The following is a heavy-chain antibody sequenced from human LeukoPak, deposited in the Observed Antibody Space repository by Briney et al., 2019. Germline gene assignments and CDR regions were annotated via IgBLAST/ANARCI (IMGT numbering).Heavy chain of an antibody. Sequence: GGSLRLSCAASGFIFNNYGLIWARQAPWKGLQWVSDISNGGGGATYADFVKGRFTISRDNSKNTLFLQMSSLRAEDTALYYCAKGGSGYFADLWGQGTLVTVSS. V-gene: IGHV3-23*01. D-gene: IGHD3-22*01. CDR1: GFIFNNYG. CDR3: AKGGSGYFADL. CDR2: ISNGGGGA. J-gene: IGHJ5*02.